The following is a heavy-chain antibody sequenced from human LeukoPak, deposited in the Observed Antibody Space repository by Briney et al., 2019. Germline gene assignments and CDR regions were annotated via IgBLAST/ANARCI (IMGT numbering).Heavy chain of an antibody. CDR3: ASGTGWLIDY. V-gene: IGHV3-7*05. Sequence: GGSLRLSCAASGFTISNYWMNWVRQAPGKGLEWVVNIKQDGSDKRYVDSVKGRFTISRDNAKNLLYLQMDGLRAEDTAVYYCASGTGWLIDYWGQGTLVTVSS. J-gene: IGHJ4*02. CDR1: GFTISNYW. CDR2: IKQDGSDK. D-gene: IGHD6-19*01.